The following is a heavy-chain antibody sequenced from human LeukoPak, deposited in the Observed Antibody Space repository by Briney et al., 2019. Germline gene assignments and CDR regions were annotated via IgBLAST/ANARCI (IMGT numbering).Heavy chain of an antibody. CDR1: GYTFTSYA. D-gene: IGHD6-19*01. Sequence: GASVKVSCKASGYTFTSYAMHWVRQAPGQRLEWMGWINAGNGNTKYSQKFQGRVTITRDTSASTAYMELSSLRSEDTAVYYCATGRGKTGIAVASPFDYWGHGTLVTVSS. V-gene: IGHV1-3*01. CDR3: ATGRGKTGIAVASPFDY. CDR2: INAGNGNT. J-gene: IGHJ4*01.